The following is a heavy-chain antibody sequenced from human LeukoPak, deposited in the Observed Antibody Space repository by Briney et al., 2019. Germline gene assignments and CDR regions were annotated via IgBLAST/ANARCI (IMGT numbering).Heavy chain of an antibody. Sequence: GGSLRLSCAASGFTFSSYAMSWVRQAPGKGLEWVSAISGSGGSTYYADSVKGRFTISRDNSKNTLYLQMNSLRAEDTAVYYCAEDLLDCGGDCLFDPWGQGTLVTVSS. J-gene: IGHJ5*02. CDR1: GFTFSSYA. CDR3: AEDLLDCGGDCLFDP. CDR2: ISGSGGST. D-gene: IGHD2-21*02. V-gene: IGHV3-23*01.